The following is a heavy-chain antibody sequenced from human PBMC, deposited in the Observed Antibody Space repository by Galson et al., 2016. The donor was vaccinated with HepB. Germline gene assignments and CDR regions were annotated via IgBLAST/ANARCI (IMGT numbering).Heavy chain of an antibody. D-gene: IGHD4-17*01. V-gene: IGHV4-39*01. CDR1: TASFSDSSYF. Sequence: SETLSLTCVVSTASFSDSSYFWGWIRQPPGKGLEWIGVVYYDGKTHYNPSLKSRVTISVNTSKNQFSLKLSSVAVADTAVYYCARTYYGAYGLPAFDIWGQGTTVPVSS. CDR2: VYYDGKT. J-gene: IGHJ3*02. CDR3: ARTYYGAYGLPAFDI.